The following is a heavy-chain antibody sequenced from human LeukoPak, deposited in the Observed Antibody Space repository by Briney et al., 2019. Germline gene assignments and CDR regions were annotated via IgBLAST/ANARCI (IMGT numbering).Heavy chain of an antibody. CDR3: ARVGSSYNGWDYYYGMDV. J-gene: IGHJ6*02. CDR2: ISSSGSTI. V-gene: IGHV3-48*03. Sequence: GGSLRLSCAVSGFTFSSYAMSWVRQAPGKGLEWVSYISSSGSTIYYADSVKGRFTISRDNAKNSLYLQMNSLGAEDTAVYYCARVGSSYNGWDYYYGMDVWGQGTTVTVSS. D-gene: IGHD6-13*01. CDR1: GFTFSSYA.